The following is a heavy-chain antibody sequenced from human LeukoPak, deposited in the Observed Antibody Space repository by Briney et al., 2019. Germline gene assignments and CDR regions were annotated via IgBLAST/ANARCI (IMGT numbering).Heavy chain of an antibody. J-gene: IGHJ3*02. V-gene: IGHV1-2*02. CDR2: INPNSSGT. CDR1: GYTFTGYY. D-gene: IGHD1-1*01. Sequence: ASVKVSCKASGYTFTGYYMHWVRQAPGQGLEWMGWINPNSSGTNYAQKFQGRVTMTRDTSISTAYMELSRLRSDDTAVYYCARGQELESAFDIWGQGTMVTVSS. CDR3: ARGQELESAFDI.